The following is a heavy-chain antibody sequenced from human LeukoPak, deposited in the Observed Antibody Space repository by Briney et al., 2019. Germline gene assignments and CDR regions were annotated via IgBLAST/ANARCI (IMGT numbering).Heavy chain of an antibody. D-gene: IGHD3-22*01. J-gene: IGHJ4*02. Sequence: GESLKISCQGSGYSFTNYWIGWVRQMPGKGLEWMGIIYPGDSDIRYSPSFQGQVTISADKSISTAYLQWSSLKASDTAMYYCARQMGTYYYDSSGYPDYWGQGTLVTVSS. CDR2: IYPGDSDI. V-gene: IGHV5-51*01. CDR1: GYSFTNYW. CDR3: ARQMGTYYYDSSGYPDY.